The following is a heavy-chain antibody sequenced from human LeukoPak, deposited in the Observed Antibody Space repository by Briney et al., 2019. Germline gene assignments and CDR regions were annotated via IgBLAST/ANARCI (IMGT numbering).Heavy chain of an antibody. D-gene: IGHD3-22*01. CDR1: GFTFSSYA. CDR3: AKDVNYYDSSRYFV. J-gene: IGHJ4*02. CDR2: ISGSGGST. Sequence: PGGSLRLSCAASGFTFSSYAMSWVRQAPGKGLEWVSAISGSGGSTYYADSVKGRFTISRDNSKNTLDLQMNSLRAEDTAVYYCAKDVNYYDSSRYFVWGQGTLVTVSS. V-gene: IGHV3-23*01.